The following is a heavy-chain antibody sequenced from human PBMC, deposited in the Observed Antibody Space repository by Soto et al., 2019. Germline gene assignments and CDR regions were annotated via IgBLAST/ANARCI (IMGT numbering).Heavy chain of an antibody. CDR2: ISYSGST. Sequence: QVQLQESGPGLVKPSQTLSLTCTVSGGSISSGNYYWSWIRQPPGKGLEWIGFISYSGSTYYSASLKSRFTISVDTSKNQFSLNLSFVTAAATAVYYCATMGTPATGLYYFDYWGQGTLVTVSS. D-gene: IGHD1-7*01. J-gene: IGHJ4*02. CDR3: ATMGTPATGLYYFDY. CDR1: GGSISSGNYY. V-gene: IGHV4-30-4*01.